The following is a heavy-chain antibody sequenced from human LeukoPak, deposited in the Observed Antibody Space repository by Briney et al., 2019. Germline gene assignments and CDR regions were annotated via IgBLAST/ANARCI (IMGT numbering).Heavy chain of an antibody. J-gene: IGHJ4*02. D-gene: IGHD4-17*01. CDR2: MNPNSGNT. V-gene: IGHV1-8*01. CDR1: GYTFTSYD. CDR3: ATDRGLDYGDYGPVYDY. Sequence: GASVKVSCKASGYTFTSYDINWVRQATGQGLEWMGWMNPNSGNTGYAQKFQGRVTMTRNTSISTAYMELSSLRSEDTAVYYCATDRGLDYGDYGPVYDYWGQGTLVTVSS.